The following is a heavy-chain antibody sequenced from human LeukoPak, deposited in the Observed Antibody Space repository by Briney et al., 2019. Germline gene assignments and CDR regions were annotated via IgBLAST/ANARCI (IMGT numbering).Heavy chain of an antibody. D-gene: IGHD3-3*01. CDR1: GFTFSSYS. CDR2: ISSSSSYI. V-gene: IGHV3-21*01. Sequence: MPGGSLRLSCAASGFTFSSYSMNWVRQAPGKGLEWVSSISSSSSYIYYADSVKGRFTISRDNSKNTLYLQMNSLRAEDTAVYYCASNGGFLEWLLFDYWGQGTLVTVSS. CDR3: ASNGGFLEWLLFDY. J-gene: IGHJ4*02.